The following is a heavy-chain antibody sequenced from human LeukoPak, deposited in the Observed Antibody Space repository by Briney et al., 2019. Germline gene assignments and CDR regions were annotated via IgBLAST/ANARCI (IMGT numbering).Heavy chain of an antibody. D-gene: IGHD5-18*01. CDR2: IYYSGST. CDR3: ARQLTAMATYYFDY. J-gene: IGHJ4*02. Sequence: SETLSLTCTVSGGSISSSSYYWGWIRQPPGKGLEWIGSIYYSGSTYYNPSLKSRVTISVDTSKNQFSLKLSSVTAADTAAYYCARQLTAMATYYFDYWGQGTLVTVSS. CDR1: GGSISSSSYY. V-gene: IGHV4-39*01.